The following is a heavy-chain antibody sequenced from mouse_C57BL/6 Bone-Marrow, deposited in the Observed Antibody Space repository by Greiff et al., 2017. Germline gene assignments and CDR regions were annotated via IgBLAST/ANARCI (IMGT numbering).Heavy chain of an antibody. V-gene: IGHV10-1*01. Sequence: EVQVVESGGGLVQPKGSLKLSCAASGFSFNTYAMNWVRQAPGKGLEWVARIRSKSNNYATYYADSVKDRFTISRDDSESMLYLQMNNLKTEDTAMYYCVRRDLPNYFDYWGQGTTLTVSS. CDR1: GFSFNTYA. CDR2: IRSKSNNYAT. J-gene: IGHJ2*01. CDR3: VRRDLPNYFDY. D-gene: IGHD5-5*01.